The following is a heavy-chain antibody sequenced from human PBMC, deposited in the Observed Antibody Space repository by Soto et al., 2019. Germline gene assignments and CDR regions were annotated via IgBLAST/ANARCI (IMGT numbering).Heavy chain of an antibody. J-gene: IGHJ6*02. D-gene: IGHD3-3*01. CDR1: GGSISSYY. CDR3: ARVMDDLEWYSRAAYYYGMDV. Sequence: SETLSLTCTVSGGSISSYYWSWIRQPPGKGLEWIGYIYYSGSTNYNPSLKSRVTISVDTSKNQFSLKLSSVTAADTAVYYCARVMDDLEWYSRAAYYYGMDVWGQGTTVTVSS. CDR2: IYYSGST. V-gene: IGHV4-59*01.